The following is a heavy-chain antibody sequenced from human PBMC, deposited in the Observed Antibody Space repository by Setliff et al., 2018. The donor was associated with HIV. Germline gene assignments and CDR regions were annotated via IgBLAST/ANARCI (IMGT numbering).Heavy chain of an antibody. J-gene: IGHJ3*02. Sequence: SEALSLTCTVSGGSISDSHWGWIRQPTGKGLEWIGSIYHSWNTYYMPSLQSRVTISVDMSKNQFTLNLNSVTAADTAVYYGARGQGCGGGCHYAFEMWGQGTMVTVSS. D-gene: IGHD2-21*02. CDR3: ARGQGCGGGCHYAFEM. V-gene: IGHV4-38-2*02. CDR1: GGSISDSH. CDR2: IYHSWNT.